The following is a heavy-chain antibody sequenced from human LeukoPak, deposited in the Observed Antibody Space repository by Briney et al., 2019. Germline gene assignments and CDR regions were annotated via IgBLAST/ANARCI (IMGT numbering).Heavy chain of an antibody. CDR2: INHSGST. CDR1: GGSFSGYY. Sequence: SETLSLTCAVYGGSFSGYYWSWIRQPPGKGLEWIGEINHSGSTNYNPSPKSRVTISVDTSKSQFSLKLSSVTAADTAVYYCARGNYDFWSGYYSKGEIKDYYYYMDVWGKGTTVTVSS. CDR3: ARGNYDFWSGYYSKGEIKDYYYYMDV. D-gene: IGHD3-3*01. J-gene: IGHJ6*03. V-gene: IGHV4-34*01.